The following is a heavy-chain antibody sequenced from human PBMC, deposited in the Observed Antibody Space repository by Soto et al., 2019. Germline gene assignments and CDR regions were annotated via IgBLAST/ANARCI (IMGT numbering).Heavy chain of an antibody. Sequence: EVQLVESGGGLVQPGGSLRLSCAASGFTLSSYDMHWVRQATGKGLEWVSAIGTAGDTYYPGSVKGRFTISRENAKNSLYLQMNSLRAGDTALYYCARGWLATGGSLSYMDVWGKGTTVTVSS. CDR1: GFTLSSYD. J-gene: IGHJ6*03. CDR3: ARGWLATGGSLSYMDV. CDR2: IGTAGDT. V-gene: IGHV3-13*01. D-gene: IGHD6-13*01.